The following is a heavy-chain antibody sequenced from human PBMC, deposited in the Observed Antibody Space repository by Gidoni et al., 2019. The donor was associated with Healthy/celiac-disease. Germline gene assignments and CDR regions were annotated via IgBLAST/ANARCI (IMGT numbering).Heavy chain of an antibody. J-gene: IGHJ4*02. V-gene: IGHV3-23*01. Sequence: EVQLLESGGGLVQPGGSLRLSCAASGFTFSSYAMSWVRQAPGKGLEWVSAISGSGGSTYYADSVKGLFTISRDNSKNTLYLQMNSLRAEDTAVYYCAKSYGDSRSAIDYWGQGTLVTVSS. D-gene: IGHD4-17*01. CDR2: ISGSGGST. CDR1: GFTFSSYA. CDR3: AKSYGDSRSAIDY.